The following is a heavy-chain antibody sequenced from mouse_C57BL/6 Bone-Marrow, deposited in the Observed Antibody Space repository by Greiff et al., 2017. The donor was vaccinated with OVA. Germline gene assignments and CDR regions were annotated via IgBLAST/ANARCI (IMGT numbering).Heavy chain of an antibody. Sequence: EVQGVESGGGLVQPKGSLKLSCAASGFTFNTYAMHWVRQAPGKGLEWVARIRSKSSNYATYYADSVKDRFTISRDDSQSMLYLQMNNLKTEDTAMYYWVRAIYYGNYAGAMDYWGQGTSVTVSS. CDR2: IRSKSSNYAT. CDR3: VRAIYYGNYAGAMDY. D-gene: IGHD2-1*01. J-gene: IGHJ4*01. V-gene: IGHV10-3*01. CDR1: GFTFNTYA.